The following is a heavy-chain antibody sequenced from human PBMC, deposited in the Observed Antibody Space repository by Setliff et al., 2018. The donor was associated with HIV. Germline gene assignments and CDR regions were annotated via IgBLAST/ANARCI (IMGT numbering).Heavy chain of an antibody. CDR3: ARVLVRGVIIISSGYFDY. CDR2: ISSSSTI. D-gene: IGHD3-10*01. J-gene: IGHJ4*02. V-gene: IGHV3-21*01. CDR1: GFTFNNYW. Sequence: GESLKISCAASGFTFNNYWMNWVRQAPGKGLVWVSSISSSSTIYYADTVKGRFTISRDKAKNSLYLQMNSLRAEDTAVYYCARVLVRGVIIISSGYFDYWGQGTLVTVSS.